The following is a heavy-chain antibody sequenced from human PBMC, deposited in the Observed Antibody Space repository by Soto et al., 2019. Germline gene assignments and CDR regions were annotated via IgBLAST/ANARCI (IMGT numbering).Heavy chain of an antibody. CDR1: GGSISSGGYY. Sequence: SETLSLTCTVSGGSISSGGYYWSWIRQHPGKGLEWIGYIYYSGSTYYNPSLKSRVTISVDTSKNQFSLKLSSVTAADTAVYYCARGAILEWLWYFDLWGRGTLVTVSS. CDR2: IYYSGST. V-gene: IGHV4-31*03. J-gene: IGHJ2*01. CDR3: ARGAILEWLWYFDL. D-gene: IGHD3-3*01.